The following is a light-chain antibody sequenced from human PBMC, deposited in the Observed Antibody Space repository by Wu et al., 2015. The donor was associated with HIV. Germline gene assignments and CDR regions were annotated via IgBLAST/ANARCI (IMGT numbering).Light chain of an antibody. CDR2: GAS. J-gene: IGKJ1*01. Sequence: EIVLTQSPGTVSLSPGERAILSCRASQTIGSTYLAWYQQKYGQAPSLLIYGASSRATGVPDRFSGSGSGTDFTLTITRLEPEDFAVYYCQHYGYSPWT. CDR1: QTIGSTY. V-gene: IGKV3-20*01. CDR3: QHYGYSPWT.